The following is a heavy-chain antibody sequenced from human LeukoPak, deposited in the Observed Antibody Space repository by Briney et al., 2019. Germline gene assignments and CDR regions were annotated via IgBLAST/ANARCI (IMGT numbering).Heavy chain of an antibody. Sequence: GGSLRLSCAASGFTVSSNYMSWVRQAPGKGLEWVSVIYSGGSTYYADSVKGRFTISRDNSKNTLYLQMNSLRAEDTAVYYCAHTFSGSGWYDFDYWGQGTLVTVSS. CDR2: IYSGGST. D-gene: IGHD6-19*01. CDR1: GFTVSSNY. V-gene: IGHV3-66*01. CDR3: AHTFSGSGWYDFDY. J-gene: IGHJ4*02.